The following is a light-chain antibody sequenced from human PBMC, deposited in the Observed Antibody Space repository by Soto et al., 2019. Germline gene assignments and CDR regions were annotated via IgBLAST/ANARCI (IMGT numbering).Light chain of an antibody. V-gene: IGKV1-39*01. Sequence: EIPMTQSPSSLSASVGDRVTISCRASQSISNYVNWYQQKPGKAPKLLIYAASSLQSGVPSGFSGSGSGTDFTLTISSLQPEDFATYYCPQSYITPHTFGQGTKLEIK. CDR3: PQSYITPHT. CDR2: AAS. J-gene: IGKJ2*01. CDR1: QSISNY.